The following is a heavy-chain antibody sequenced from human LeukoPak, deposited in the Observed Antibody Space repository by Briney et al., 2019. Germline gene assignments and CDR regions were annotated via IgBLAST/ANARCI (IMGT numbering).Heavy chain of an antibody. Sequence: GRSLRLSCAASGFTFSSYAMHWVRQAPGKGLEWVAVISYDGSNKYYADSVKGRFTISRDNSKNTLYLQMNSLRAEDTAVYYCARVRGYGSGSYPDYWGQGTLVTVSS. D-gene: IGHD3-10*01. V-gene: IGHV3-30-3*01. CDR2: ISYDGSNK. J-gene: IGHJ4*02. CDR1: GFTFSSYA. CDR3: ARVRGYGSGSYPDY.